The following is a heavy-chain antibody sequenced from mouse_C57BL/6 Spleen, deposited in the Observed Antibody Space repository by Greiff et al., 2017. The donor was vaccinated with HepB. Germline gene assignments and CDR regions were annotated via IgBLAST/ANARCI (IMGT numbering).Heavy chain of an antibody. J-gene: IGHJ2*01. D-gene: IGHD1-1*01. Sequence: VQLQQPGTELVKPGASVKLSCKASGYTFTSYWMHWVKQRPGQGLEWIGNINPSNGGTNYNEKFKSKATLTVDKSSSTAYMQLRSLTSEDSAVYYCARSTITTVVATDYWGQGTTLTVSS. CDR1: GYTFTSYW. CDR2: INPSNGGT. V-gene: IGHV1-53*01. CDR3: ARSTITTVVATDY.